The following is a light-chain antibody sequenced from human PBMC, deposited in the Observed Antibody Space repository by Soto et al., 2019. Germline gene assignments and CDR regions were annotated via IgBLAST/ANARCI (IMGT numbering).Light chain of an antibody. CDR2: AAF. CDR1: QDITNC. CDR3: QQTNSFPRT. J-gene: IGKJ1*01. V-gene: IGKV1-12*01. Sequence: DIQMTQSPSSVSASVGDTVAITCQASQDITNCLDWYQLKPGKAPKLLIYAAFSVQSGVPSRFNGSGSGTQFTLTISSLQPEDFATYYCQQTNSFPRTFGQGTKVEAK.